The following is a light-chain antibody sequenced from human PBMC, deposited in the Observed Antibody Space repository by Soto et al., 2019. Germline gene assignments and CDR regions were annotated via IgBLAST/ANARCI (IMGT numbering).Light chain of an antibody. CDR3: QESYSTLWT. V-gene: IGKV1-39*01. Sequence: DIQMTQSPSSLSASVGDRVTITCRASQSISSQLNWYQQNPGKAPKLMIYVASSLQSGVPSRFRGSGSGTDFTLTISTLQPDEFAPYYCQESYSTLWTFGQGNKVEIK. CDR2: VAS. CDR1: QSISSQ. J-gene: IGKJ1*01.